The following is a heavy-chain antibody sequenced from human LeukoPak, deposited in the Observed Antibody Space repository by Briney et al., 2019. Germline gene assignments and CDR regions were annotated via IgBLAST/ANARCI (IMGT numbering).Heavy chain of an antibody. D-gene: IGHD3-10*01. Sequence: KPSETLSLTCTVSGGSINDYYWTWIRQPPGKGLEWIGYLYHAGNTNYNPSLESRVTMSLGTSRDQFSLELRSVTAADTAVYYCARTKDGVFFGLRAFDLWGHGTMVTVSS. V-gene: IGHV4-59*01. CDR3: ARTKDGVFFGLRAFDL. J-gene: IGHJ3*01. CDR1: GGSINDYY. CDR2: LYHAGNT.